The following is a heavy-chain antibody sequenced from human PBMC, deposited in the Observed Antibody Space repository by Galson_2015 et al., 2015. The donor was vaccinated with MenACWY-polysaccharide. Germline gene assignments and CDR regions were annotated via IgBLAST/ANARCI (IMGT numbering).Heavy chain of an antibody. Sequence: GSLRLSCAASGFPFSDYWMTWVRQSPGKGLEWVANIKQDGSVKNYVDSVKGRFTISRDNAKNSLYLQMDSLRAEDTAVYYCARPRGDYWGQGSLVTVSS. CDR1: GFPFSDYW. CDR2: IKQDGSVK. J-gene: IGHJ4*02. V-gene: IGHV3-7*01. CDR3: ARPRGDY.